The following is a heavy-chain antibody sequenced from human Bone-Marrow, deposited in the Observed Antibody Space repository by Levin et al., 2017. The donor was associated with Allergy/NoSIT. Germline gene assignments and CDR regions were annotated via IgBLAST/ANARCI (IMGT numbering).Heavy chain of an antibody. CDR3: ARIEDGYCTGGSCYPDDAFDV. Sequence: LSLTCAASGFTFNHFGIHWVRQAPGKGLEWLAVISSDGGDKFYADSVKGRFTISRDNSKNTLYLQMNSLRPDDTALYYCARIEDGYCTGGSCYPDDAFDVWGQGTLVTVSP. D-gene: IGHD2-15*01. V-gene: IGHV3-30*03. CDR2: ISSDGGDK. CDR1: GFTFNHFG. J-gene: IGHJ3*01.